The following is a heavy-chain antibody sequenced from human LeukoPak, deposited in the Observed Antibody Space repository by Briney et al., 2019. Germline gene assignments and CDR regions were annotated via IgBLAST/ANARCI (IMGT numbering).Heavy chain of an antibody. CDR1: GGSISSYY. Sequence: SEALSLTCTVSGGSISSYYWSWIRQPAGRGLEWIGRIYTSGSTNYNPSLKSRVTMSLDTSKNQFSLRLSSVTAADTAFYYCARGAAGSYHQFDYWGQGALVTVSS. CDR2: IYTSGST. CDR3: ARGAAGSYHQFDY. D-gene: IGHD1-26*01. V-gene: IGHV4-4*07. J-gene: IGHJ4*02.